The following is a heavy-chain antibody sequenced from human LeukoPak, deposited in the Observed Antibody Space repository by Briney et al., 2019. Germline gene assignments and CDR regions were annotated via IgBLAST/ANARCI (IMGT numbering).Heavy chain of an antibody. CDR1: GGSISSSSYY. CDR2: IYYSGST. J-gene: IGHJ6*02. D-gene: IGHD3-22*01. Sequence: ASETLSLTCTVSGGSISSSSYYWSWIRQPPGKGLEWIGYIYYSGSTNYSPSLKSRVTISGDTSKNQFSLKLSSMTAADTAVYYCARHRTVLYYDSSGYYETGPYGMDVWGQGTTVTVSS. V-gene: IGHV4-61*05. CDR3: ARHRTVLYYDSSGYYETGPYGMDV.